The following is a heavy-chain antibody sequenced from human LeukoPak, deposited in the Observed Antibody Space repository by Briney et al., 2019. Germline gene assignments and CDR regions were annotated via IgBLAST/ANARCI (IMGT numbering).Heavy chain of an antibody. Sequence: GRSLRLSCAASGFTFSSYAMHWVRQAPGKGLEWVAVISYDGSNKYYADSVKGRFTISRDNSKNTLYLQMNNLRAEDTAVYYCAKGKQQLAHNWFDPWGQGTLVTVSS. D-gene: IGHD6-13*01. CDR1: GFTFSSYA. J-gene: IGHJ5*02. CDR2: ISYDGSNK. CDR3: AKGKQQLAHNWFDP. V-gene: IGHV3-30-3*01.